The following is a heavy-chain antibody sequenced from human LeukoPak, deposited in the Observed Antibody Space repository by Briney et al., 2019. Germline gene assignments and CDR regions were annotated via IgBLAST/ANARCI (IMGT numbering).Heavy chain of an antibody. CDR3: AKESAEVAVAGTDYYYYGMDV. V-gene: IGHV3-30*18. CDR2: ISYYESKK. J-gene: IGHJ6*02. D-gene: IGHD6-19*01. CDR1: VFPFSIYG. Sequence: GGALRLSCAVSVFPFSIYGMHCARQATGKGLEWVPHISYYESKKYYVDSVKGRITSSRDNYKNTLYMKMNSQRAEDTAVYYCAKESAEVAVAGTDYYYYGMDVWGQGTTVTVSS.